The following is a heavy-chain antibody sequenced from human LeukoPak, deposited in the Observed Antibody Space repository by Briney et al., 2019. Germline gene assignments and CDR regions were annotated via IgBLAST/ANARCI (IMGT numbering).Heavy chain of an antibody. J-gene: IGHJ4*02. Sequence: GRSLRLSCAASGFTFSSYGMHWVRQAPGKGLEWVAVISYDGSNKYYADSVKGRFTISRDNSKNTLYLQMNSLRAEDTAVYYCAREAGGPVAGTGYYFDYWGQGTLVTVSS. CDR2: ISYDGSNK. V-gene: IGHV3-30*03. D-gene: IGHD6-19*01. CDR3: AREAGGPVAGTGYYFDY. CDR1: GFTFSSYG.